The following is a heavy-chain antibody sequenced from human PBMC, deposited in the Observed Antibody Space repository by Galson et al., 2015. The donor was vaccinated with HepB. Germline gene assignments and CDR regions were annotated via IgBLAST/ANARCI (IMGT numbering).Heavy chain of an antibody. D-gene: IGHD1-26*01. Sequence: SLRLSCAASGFIFSNYALSWVRQAPGKGLEWVSDISGTGSTTHYADSVKGRFTISRDYTKNALYLQMNSLGAEDTAVYYCARDRGGSFYNRLEYWGQGTLVTVSS. CDR3: ARDRGGSFYNRLEY. V-gene: IGHV3-23*01. J-gene: IGHJ4*02. CDR1: GFIFSNYA. CDR2: ISGTGSTT.